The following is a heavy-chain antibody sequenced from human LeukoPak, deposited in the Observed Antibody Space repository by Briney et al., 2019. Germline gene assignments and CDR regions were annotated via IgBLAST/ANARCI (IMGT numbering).Heavy chain of an antibody. Sequence: SETLSLTCAAYGGSFSGYYWSWIRQPPGKGLEWIGEINHSGSTNYNPSLKSRVTISVDTSKNQFSLKLSSVTAADTAVYYCARGNYYDSSGYYSASYNWFDPWGQGTLVTVSS. CDR3: ARGNYYDSSGYYSASYNWFDP. CDR2: INHSGST. V-gene: IGHV4-34*01. J-gene: IGHJ5*02. D-gene: IGHD3-22*01. CDR1: GGSFSGYY.